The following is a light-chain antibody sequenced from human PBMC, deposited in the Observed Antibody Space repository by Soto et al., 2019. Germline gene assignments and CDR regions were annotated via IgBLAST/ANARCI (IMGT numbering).Light chain of an antibody. V-gene: IGKV3-20*01. CDR3: QQYSSLPLT. Sequence: EIVLTQSPGTLSLSPGERATLSCRASQSVSRNFLAWYQQKPGQAPRLLIYGASSRATGIPDKFSGSGSGTDFTLSIARLEPEDSAVYYCQQYSSLPLTFGGGTKVEIK. CDR1: QSVSRNF. J-gene: IGKJ4*01. CDR2: GAS.